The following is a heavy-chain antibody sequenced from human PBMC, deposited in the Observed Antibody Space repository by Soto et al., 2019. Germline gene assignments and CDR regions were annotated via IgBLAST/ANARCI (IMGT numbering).Heavy chain of an antibody. Sequence: EVQLVESGGGLIQPGGSLRLSCAASGFTVSSNYMSWVRQAPGKGLEWVSVIYSGGSTYYADSVKGRFTISRDNSKNTLYLQMDSRRAEDTAVYYCARVPPPYTIFGVVMPYGMAVWGQGATVTVSS. CDR3: ARVPPPYTIFGVVMPYGMAV. D-gene: IGHD3-3*01. CDR1: GFTVSSNY. V-gene: IGHV3-53*01. CDR2: IYSGGST. J-gene: IGHJ6*02.